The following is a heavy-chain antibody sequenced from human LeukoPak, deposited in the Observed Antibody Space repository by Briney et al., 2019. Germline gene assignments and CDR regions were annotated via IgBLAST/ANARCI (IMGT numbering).Heavy chain of an antibody. Sequence: SVKVSCKASGGTFSSYAISWVRQAPGQGLEWMGGIIPIFGTANYAQKFQGRVTITADESTSTAYMELSSLRSEDTAVYYCTTDPMVRGVTYYYMDVWGKGTTVTISS. CDR3: TTDPMVRGVTYYYMDV. CDR1: GGTFSSYA. D-gene: IGHD3-10*01. CDR2: IIPIFGTA. V-gene: IGHV1-69*13. J-gene: IGHJ6*03.